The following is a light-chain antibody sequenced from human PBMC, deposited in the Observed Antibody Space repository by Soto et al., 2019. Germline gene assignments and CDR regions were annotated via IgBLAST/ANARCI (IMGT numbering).Light chain of an antibody. CDR1: QSVSSN. J-gene: IGKJ1*01. V-gene: IGKV3-15*01. CDR2: AVS. Sequence: EIMMTQSPGTLSASPGERATLSFRASQSVSSNLAWYQQKPGQAPRLLIYAVSTRATGIPARFSGSGYGTEFTLTISSLQSEDFAVYYCQQYNKWPLTFGQGTKVEIK. CDR3: QQYNKWPLT.